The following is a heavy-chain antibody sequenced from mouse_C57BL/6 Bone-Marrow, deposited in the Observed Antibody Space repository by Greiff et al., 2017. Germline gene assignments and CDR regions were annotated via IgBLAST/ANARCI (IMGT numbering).Heavy chain of an antibody. CDR2: IWSGGST. J-gene: IGHJ4*01. CDR3: ARNFETTVVATEYYYAMDY. CDR1: GFSLTSYG. D-gene: IGHD1-1*01. Sequence: QVQLQQSGPGLVQPSQSLSITCTVSGFSLTSYGVHWVRQSPGKGLEWLGVIWSGGSTDYNAAFISRLSISKDNSKSQVFFKMNSLQADDTAIYYCARNFETTVVATEYYYAMDYWGQGTSVTVSS. V-gene: IGHV2-2*01.